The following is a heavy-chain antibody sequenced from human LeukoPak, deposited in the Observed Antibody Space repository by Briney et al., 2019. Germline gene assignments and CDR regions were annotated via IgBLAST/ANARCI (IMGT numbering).Heavy chain of an antibody. Sequence: PSETLSLTCAVYGGSFSGSYWSSIRQPPGKGLEWIGEINHSGGTNYNPSLKSRVTISVDTSKNQFSLKLSSVTAADTAVYYCARRSIAARLSYWGQGTLVTVSS. D-gene: IGHD6-6*01. CDR2: INHSGGT. V-gene: IGHV4-34*01. CDR1: GGSFSGSY. CDR3: ARRSIAARLSY. J-gene: IGHJ4*02.